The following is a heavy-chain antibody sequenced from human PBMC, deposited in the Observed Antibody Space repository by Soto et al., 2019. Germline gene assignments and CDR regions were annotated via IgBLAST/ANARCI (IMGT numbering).Heavy chain of an antibody. CDR3: AGFVVPASRNSDFDY. CDR1: GISVSTSDYY. J-gene: IGHJ4*02. V-gene: IGHV4-39*01. D-gene: IGHD2-15*01. Sequence: SETLSLTCTVSGISVSTSDYYWGWVRQPPGKGLDWIGNIYYSGSTFYNPSLRSRVTLSVDTSKNQFSLRLNSVTAADTAVYFCAGFVVPASRNSDFDYWGQGTLVTVSS. CDR2: IYYSGST.